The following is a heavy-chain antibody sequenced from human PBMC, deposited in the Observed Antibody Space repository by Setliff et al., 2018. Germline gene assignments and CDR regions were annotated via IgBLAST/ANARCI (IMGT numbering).Heavy chain of an antibody. CDR3: TRGPDGYTYQGAFDI. J-gene: IGHJ3*02. CDR1: GGSFSGYY. D-gene: IGHD5-12*01. V-gene: IGHV4-34*01. Sequence: TLSLTCAVYGGSFSGYYWSWIRQPPGKGLEWIGEINHSGSTNYNPSLKSRVTISVDTSKNQFSLKLSSVTAADTAVYYCTRGPDGYTYQGAFDIWGQGTMGT. CDR2: INHSGST.